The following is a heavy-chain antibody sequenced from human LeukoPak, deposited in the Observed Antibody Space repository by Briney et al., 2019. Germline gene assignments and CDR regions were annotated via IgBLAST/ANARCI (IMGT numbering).Heavy chain of an antibody. CDR1: GGTFSSYA. J-gene: IGHJ6*04. CDR2: VNPSGGST. D-gene: IGHD3-10*01. Sequence: GASVKVSCKASGGTFSSYAISWVRQAPGQGLEWMGIVNPSGGSTSYAQKFQGRVTMTRDMSTSTVYMELSSLRSEDTAVYYCATGLWFGKYLDVWGKGTTVTISS. CDR3: ATGLWFGKYLDV. V-gene: IGHV1-46*01.